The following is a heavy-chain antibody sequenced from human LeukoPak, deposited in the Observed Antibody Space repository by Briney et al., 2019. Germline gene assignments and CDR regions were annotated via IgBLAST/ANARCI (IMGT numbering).Heavy chain of an antibody. CDR1: GFTFSNYD. J-gene: IGHJ4*02. V-gene: IGHV3-13*01. Sequence: GGSLRLSCAASGFTFSNYDMHWVRQATGKGLEWVSSIGTVGDTYYSDSVKGRFTISRENAKNSWYLQMSSLRAGDTAVYYCAKDLNYGFDSWGQGTLVTV. CDR3: AKDLNYGFDS. CDR2: IGTVGDT. D-gene: IGHD3-10*01.